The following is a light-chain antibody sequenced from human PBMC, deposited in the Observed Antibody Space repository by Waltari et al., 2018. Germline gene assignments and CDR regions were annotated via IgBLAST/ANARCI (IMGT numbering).Light chain of an antibody. CDR3: ASWTDSDTLKLL. CDR1: SDVGGSKY. CDR2: DVT. J-gene: IGLJ2*01. V-gene: IGLV2-14*03. Sequence: QSALTQPASVSGSPGQSITISCTGSDVGGSKYVPWYQQHPGKAPQVMIYDVTDRPSGVSNRFSGSKSGDTASLTISGLQAEDEADYYCASWTDSDTLKLLFGGGTKLTVL.